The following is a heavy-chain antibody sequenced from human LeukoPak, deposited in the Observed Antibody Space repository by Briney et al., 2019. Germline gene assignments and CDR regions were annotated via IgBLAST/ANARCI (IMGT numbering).Heavy chain of an antibody. V-gene: IGHV4-39*07. Sequence: PSETLSLTCTVSGGSMSINNYYWAWIRQPPGKGLEWLGSIYYTGTTYYNPSLNNRVTISVDTSKNQFSLRLSSVTAADTAVYYCAREGIRDAFDIWGQGTIVTVSS. CDR3: AREGIRDAFDI. J-gene: IGHJ3*02. CDR2: IYYTGTT. CDR1: GGSMSINNYY. D-gene: IGHD6-13*01.